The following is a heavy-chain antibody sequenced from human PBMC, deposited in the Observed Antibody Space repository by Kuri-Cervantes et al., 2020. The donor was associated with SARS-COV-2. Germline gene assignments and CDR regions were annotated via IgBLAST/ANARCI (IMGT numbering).Heavy chain of an antibody. CDR1: GFTFSSYC. D-gene: IGHD1-26*01. J-gene: IGHJ4*02. V-gene: IGHV3-30*18. CDR3: AKAQAGEIVGATS. Sequence: SLSLTCAASGFTFSSYCMHWVRQAPGKGLEWVAVISADGSNKYYADSVKGRFTISRDNSKNKLYLQMNSLGAEDTAVYYCAKAQAGEIVGATSWGQGTLVTVSS. CDR2: ISADGSNK.